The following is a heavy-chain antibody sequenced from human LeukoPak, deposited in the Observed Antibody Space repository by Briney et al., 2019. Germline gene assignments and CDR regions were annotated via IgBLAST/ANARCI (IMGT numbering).Heavy chain of an antibody. J-gene: IGHJ4*02. CDR1: GGSISSGGYS. CDR2: IYYSGST. CDR3: ARGDVVTAILLL. V-gene: IGHV4-31*03. D-gene: IGHD2-21*02. Sequence: SQTLSLTCTVSGGSISSGGYSWSWIRQHPGQGLEWIGYIYYSGSTYYNPSLKSRVTISVDTSKNQFSLKLSSVTAADTAVYYCARGDVVTAILLLWGQGTLVTVSS.